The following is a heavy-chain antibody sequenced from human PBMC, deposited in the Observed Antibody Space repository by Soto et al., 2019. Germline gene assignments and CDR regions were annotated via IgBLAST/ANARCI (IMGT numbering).Heavy chain of an antibody. CDR3: TKYRRTDAEGYSFGY. J-gene: IGHJ4*02. D-gene: IGHD2-15*01. CDR2: IHYSGST. Sequence: SETLSLTCTVSGGSISGSYWSRIRQTPGKVLEWVGYIHYSGSTNYNPSLKSRVTMSVDSAKNQFSLQLSSVTAADTAVYFCTKYRRTDAEGYSFGYWGQGALVTVSS. V-gene: IGHV4-59*01. CDR1: GGSISGSY.